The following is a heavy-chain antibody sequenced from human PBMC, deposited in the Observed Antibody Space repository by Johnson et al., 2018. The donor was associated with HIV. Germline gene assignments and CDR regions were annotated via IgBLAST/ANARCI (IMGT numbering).Heavy chain of an antibody. Sequence: VQLVESGGGVVRPGRSLRLSCAASGFTFSSYAMHWVRQAPGKGLEWVAVISFDGTNKYYADSVRGRFTISRDNSKNTLYLQMNSLRAEDTAVYYCAREGEVGRAFDIWGQGTMVTVSS. CDR3: AREGEVGRAFDI. V-gene: IGHV3-30*04. CDR1: GFTFSSYA. CDR2: ISFDGTNK. D-gene: IGHD3-16*01. J-gene: IGHJ3*02.